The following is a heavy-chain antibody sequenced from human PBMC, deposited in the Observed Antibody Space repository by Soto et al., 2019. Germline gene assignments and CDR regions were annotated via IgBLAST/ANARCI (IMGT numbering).Heavy chain of an antibody. CDR3: ARASTVEYPGHAFDI. D-gene: IGHD4-17*01. Sequence: EVQLVESGGGLVQPGGSLRLSCAASGFTFSSYDMHWVRQATGKGLEWVSAIGTAGDTYYPGSVKGRFTISRENAKNSLYLQMNSLRAEDTAVYYCARASTVEYPGHAFDIWGQGTMVTVSS. CDR2: IGTAGDT. V-gene: IGHV3-13*01. CDR1: GFTFSSYD. J-gene: IGHJ3*02.